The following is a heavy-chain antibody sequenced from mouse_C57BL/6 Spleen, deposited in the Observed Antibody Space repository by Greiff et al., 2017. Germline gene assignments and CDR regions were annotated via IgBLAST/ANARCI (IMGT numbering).Heavy chain of an antibody. CDR3: ARSQGYFDY. CDR2: ISSGSSTI. Sequence: EVMLVESGGGLVKPGGSLKLSCAASGFTFSDYGMHWVRQAPEKGLEWVAYISSGSSTIYYADTVKGRFTFARDNAKNTLFLQMTSLRSADTAMYYCARSQGYFDYWGQGTTLTVSS. CDR1: GFTFSDYG. J-gene: IGHJ2*01. V-gene: IGHV5-17*01.